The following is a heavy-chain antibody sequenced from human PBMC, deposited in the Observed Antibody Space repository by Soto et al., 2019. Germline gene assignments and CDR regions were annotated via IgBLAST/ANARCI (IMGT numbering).Heavy chain of an antibody. J-gene: IGHJ4*02. CDR2: ISGSGGST. V-gene: IGHV3-23*01. Sequence: GGSLRLSCAASGFTFSSYAMSWVRQAPGKGLEWVSAISGSGGSTYYADSVKGRFTISRDNSKHTLYLQMNSLRAEDTAVYYCAKDHDEGIAAAELSGFDYWGQGTLVTVSS. CDR1: GFTFSSYA. CDR3: AKDHDEGIAAAELSGFDY. D-gene: IGHD6-13*01.